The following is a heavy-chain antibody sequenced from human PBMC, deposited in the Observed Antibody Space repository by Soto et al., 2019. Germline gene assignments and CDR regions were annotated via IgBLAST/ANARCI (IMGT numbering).Heavy chain of an antibody. CDR3: ATVDCSGGTCYPAY. Sequence: PGGSLRLSCAASGFTFSSFGMHWVRQAPGKGLEWVSRVTGDGGTTVYADSVKGRFTISRDNAKNTLYLQMNSLRAEDTAVYYCATVDCSGGTCYPAYWGQGTLVTVSS. J-gene: IGHJ4*02. D-gene: IGHD2-15*01. CDR1: GFTFSSFG. V-gene: IGHV3-74*01. CDR2: VTGDGGTT.